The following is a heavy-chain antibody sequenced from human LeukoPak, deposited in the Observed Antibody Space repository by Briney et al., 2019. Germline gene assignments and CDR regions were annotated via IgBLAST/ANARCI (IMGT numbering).Heavy chain of an antibody. CDR1: GFTFSSFE. J-gene: IGHJ4*02. CDR3: ARKVLSGSRYFDY. CDR2: ITSSASTI. Sequence: GGSRRLSCAASGFTFSSFEMNWVRQAPGKGLEWVSYITSSASTIYYAESVKGRFTISRDNAKNSLFLQMNSLRAEDTAVYYCARKVLSGSRYFDYWGQGALVTVSS. D-gene: IGHD1-26*01. V-gene: IGHV3-48*03.